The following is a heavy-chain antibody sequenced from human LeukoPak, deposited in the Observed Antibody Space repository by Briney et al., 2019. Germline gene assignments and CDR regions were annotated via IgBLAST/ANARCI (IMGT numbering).Heavy chain of an antibody. CDR1: GFTFSSYT. Sequence: PGGSLRLSCAASGFTFSSYTMSWVRQAPGKGLEGVSAVSGSGGSTYYADSVKGRFTISRDNSKNTLYLQMNSLRAEDTAVYYCAKDGGSSWENKWFDPWGQGTLVTVSS. V-gene: IGHV3-23*01. D-gene: IGHD6-13*01. J-gene: IGHJ5*02. CDR3: AKDGGSSWENKWFDP. CDR2: VSGSGGST.